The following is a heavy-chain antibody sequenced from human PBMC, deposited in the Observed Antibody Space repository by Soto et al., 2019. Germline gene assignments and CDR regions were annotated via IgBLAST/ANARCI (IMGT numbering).Heavy chain of an antibody. CDR1: GYTFTSCG. D-gene: IGHD6-19*01. J-gene: IGHJ5*02. CDR2: ISASNGKT. Sequence: QVQLVQSGAEVKKPGASVKVAFKAYGYTFTSCGISWVRRAHGRGLEWMGWISASNGKTNYAQKLQGRVTMTTDTSTNTAYMELRSLRSDDTAVYYCARVSSVWYYWFDPWGQGTLVTVSS. CDR3: ARVSSVWYYWFDP. V-gene: IGHV1-18*01.